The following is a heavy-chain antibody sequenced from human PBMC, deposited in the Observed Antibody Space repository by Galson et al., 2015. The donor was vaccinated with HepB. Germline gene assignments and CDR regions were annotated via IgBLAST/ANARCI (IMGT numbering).Heavy chain of an antibody. J-gene: IGHJ4*02. CDR2: ISSSSSTI. Sequence: SLRLSCAASGFTFSSYSMNWVRQAPGKGLEWVSYISSSSSTIYYADSVKGRFTISRDNAKNSLYLQMNSLRDEDTAVYYCAREGAGITMVRGLAPNTELDYWGQGTLVTVSS. D-gene: IGHD3-10*01. CDR3: AREGAGITMVRGLAPNTELDY. V-gene: IGHV3-48*02. CDR1: GFTFSSYS.